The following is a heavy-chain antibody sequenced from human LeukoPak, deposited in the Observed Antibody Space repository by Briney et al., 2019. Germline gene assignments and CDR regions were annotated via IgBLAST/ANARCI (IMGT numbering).Heavy chain of an antibody. V-gene: IGHV4-34*01. CDR1: GGSFGGYY. CDR2: INHSGST. Sequence: SETMSLTCAVYGGSFGGYYWSWIRQPPGKGLEWIGEINHSGSTNYNPSLKSRVTISVDTSKNQFSLKLSSVTAADTAVYYCAREAVRGLNWFDPWGQGTLVTVSS. CDR3: AREAVRGLNWFDP. D-gene: IGHD3-10*01. J-gene: IGHJ5*02.